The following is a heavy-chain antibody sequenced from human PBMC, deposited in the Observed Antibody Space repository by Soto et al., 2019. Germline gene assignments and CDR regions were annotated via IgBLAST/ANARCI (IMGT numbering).Heavy chain of an antibody. CDR1: GGSISSYY. V-gene: IGHV4-59*01. CDR3: ARYKSNYYYGMDV. Sequence: SETLSLTCTVSGGSISSYYWSWIRQPPGKGLEWVGYIYYSGITNYNPSLKSRVTISVDTSKNQFSLKLSSVTAADTAVYYCARYKSNYYYGMDVWGQGTTVTVSS. CDR2: IYYSGIT. D-gene: IGHD1-20*01. J-gene: IGHJ6*02.